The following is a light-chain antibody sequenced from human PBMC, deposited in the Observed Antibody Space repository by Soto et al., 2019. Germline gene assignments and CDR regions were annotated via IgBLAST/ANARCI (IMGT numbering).Light chain of an antibody. V-gene: IGLV2-23*02. Sequence: QSALTQPASVSGSPGQSITISCTGTSSDVGGYNFVSWYRQHPGKAPKLMIYEVSNRPSGVSNRFSGSKSGNTASLTISGLQAEDEADYYCCSYAGSSTLFGTGTKVTVL. CDR1: SSDVGGYNF. CDR2: EVS. CDR3: CSYAGSSTL. J-gene: IGLJ1*01.